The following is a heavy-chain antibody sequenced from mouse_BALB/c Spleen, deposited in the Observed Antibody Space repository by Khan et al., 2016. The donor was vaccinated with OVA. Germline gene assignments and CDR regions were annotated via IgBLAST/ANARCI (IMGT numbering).Heavy chain of an antibody. J-gene: IGHJ3*01. CDR2: ISSVAYSI. CDR1: GFTFIDYG. CDR3: ARGGFAY. Sequence: EVQLVESGGGLVQPGGSRKLSCAASGFTFIDYGMAWVRQTPGKGPEWIAFISSVAYSIYYADPVTGRFTISRENAKNTLYLEMSSLRSDDTAMYYCARGGFAYWGQGTLVTVSA. V-gene: IGHV5-15*02.